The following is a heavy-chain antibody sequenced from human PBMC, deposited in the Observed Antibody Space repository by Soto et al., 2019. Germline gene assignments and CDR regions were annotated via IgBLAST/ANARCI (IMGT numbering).Heavy chain of an antibody. CDR3: ASNTRYDPPDY. D-gene: IGHD3-16*01. Sequence: EVQLLESGGGLVQPGGSLRLSCAASGFTFSSYAMSWVRQAPGKGLAWVSGISVSGGSTYYADSVKGRCTISRDNSKNTRYLQMNSLRAEDTAVYYCASNTRYDPPDYWGQGTLVTVSS. CDR2: ISVSGGST. J-gene: IGHJ4*02. CDR1: GFTFSSYA. V-gene: IGHV3-23*01.